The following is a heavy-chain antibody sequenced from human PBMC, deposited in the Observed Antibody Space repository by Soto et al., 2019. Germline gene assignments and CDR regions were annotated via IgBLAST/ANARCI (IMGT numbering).Heavy chain of an antibody. D-gene: IGHD2-15*01. Sequence: QVQLQQWGAGLLKPSETLSLTCAVSGASLSGYYRSWIRQPPGKGLEWIGETNDSGSTSYNPSLKIRVTRSVDTSKNQFSLKPDSMAAADTAVYYCPKHRAFCSGDGCYRGLHRWGEGTLVTFSS. CDR1: GASLSGYY. V-gene: IGHV4-34*02. CDR2: TNDSGST. CDR3: PKHRAFCSGDGCYRGLHR. J-gene: IGHJ5*02.